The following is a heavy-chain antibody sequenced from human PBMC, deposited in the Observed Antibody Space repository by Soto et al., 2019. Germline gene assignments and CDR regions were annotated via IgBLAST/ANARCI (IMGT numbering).Heavy chain of an antibody. CDR1: GYIFTNHD. J-gene: IGHJ4*02. V-gene: IGHV1-8*01. CDR3: ARGLGGVPVAADFDY. CDR2: MNPGSGDT. D-gene: IGHD3-10*01. Sequence: ASVKVSCKASGYIFTNHDVSWVRQATGQGLEWMGWMNPGSGDTGYAQKFQGRVTMTRDISIATAYMELSSLRSDDTAIYYCARGLGGVPVAADFDYWGQGTLVTVSS.